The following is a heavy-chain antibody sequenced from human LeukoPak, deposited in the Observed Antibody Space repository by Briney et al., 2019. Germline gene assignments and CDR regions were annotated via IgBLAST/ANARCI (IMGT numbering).Heavy chain of an antibody. CDR1: GFAFNNYA. CDR2: ISASGGST. Sequence: GGSLRLSCAASGFAFNNYAMNWVRQAPGKGLEWVSGISASGGSTYYADSVKGRFTISRDNSKNTLHVQMNSLRAEDTAVYYCAKDSEISVNSAIDYWGLGTLVTVSS. J-gene: IGHJ4*02. D-gene: IGHD5-24*01. CDR3: AKDSEISVNSAIDY. V-gene: IGHV3-23*01.